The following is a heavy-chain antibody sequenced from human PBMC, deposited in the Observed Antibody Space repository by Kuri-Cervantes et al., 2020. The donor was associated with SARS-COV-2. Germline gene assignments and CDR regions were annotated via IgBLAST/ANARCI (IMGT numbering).Heavy chain of an antibody. CDR2: ISWNSGSI. CDR3: ARDKPTYYYDSSGYYYEYYFDY. J-gene: IGHJ4*02. D-gene: IGHD3-22*01. V-gene: IGHV3-9*01. CDR1: GFTFDDYA. Sequence: SLRLSCAASGFTFDDYAMHWVRQAPGKGLEWVSGISWNSGSIGYADSVKGRFTISRDNAKNSLYLQMNSLRAEDTAVYYCARDKPTYYYDSSGYYYEYYFDYWGQGTLVTVSS.